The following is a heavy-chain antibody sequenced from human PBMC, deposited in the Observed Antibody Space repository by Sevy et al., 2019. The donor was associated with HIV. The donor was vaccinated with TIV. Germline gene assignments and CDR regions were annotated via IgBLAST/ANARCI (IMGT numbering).Heavy chain of an antibody. Sequence: GGSLRLSCAASGFTFSSYAMHWVRQAPGKGLEGVEVISYDGSNKYYADSVKGRFTISRDNSKNTLYLQMNSLRAEDTAVYYCARDLTRIFDYWGQGTLVTVSS. V-gene: IGHV3-30-3*01. CDR1: GFTFSSYA. J-gene: IGHJ4*02. CDR3: ARDLTRIFDY. D-gene: IGHD3-9*01. CDR2: ISYDGSNK.